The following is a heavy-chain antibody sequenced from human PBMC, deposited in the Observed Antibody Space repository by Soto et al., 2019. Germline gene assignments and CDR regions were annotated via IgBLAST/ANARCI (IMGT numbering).Heavy chain of an antibody. D-gene: IGHD3-22*01. Sequence: QVQLQESGPGLVKPSGTLSLTCAVSGGSISSSNWWSWVRQPPGKGLEWIGEIYHSGSTNYNPSLNSRVTITVDKSKNQFSLKLSSVTAADTAVYYCARGRTLSGYSYWYFDLWGRGTLVTVSS. V-gene: IGHV4-4*02. CDR1: GGSISSSNW. CDR3: ARGRTLSGYSYWYFDL. CDR2: IYHSGST. J-gene: IGHJ2*01.